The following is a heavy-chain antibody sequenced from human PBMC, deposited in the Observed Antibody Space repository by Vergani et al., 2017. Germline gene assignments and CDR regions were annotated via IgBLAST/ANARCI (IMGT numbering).Heavy chain of an antibody. V-gene: IGHV4-34*01. CDR3: ASEPTGYSSGWYDY. J-gene: IGHJ4*02. CDR2: INHSGST. Sequence: QVQLQQWGAGLLKPSETLSLTCAVYGGSFSGYYWSWIRQPPGKGLEWIGEINHSGSTNYNPSLKSRVTISVDTSKNQFSLKLTSVTAADTAVYYCASEPTGYSSGWYDYWGQGTLVTVSS. CDR1: GGSFSGYY. D-gene: IGHD6-19*01.